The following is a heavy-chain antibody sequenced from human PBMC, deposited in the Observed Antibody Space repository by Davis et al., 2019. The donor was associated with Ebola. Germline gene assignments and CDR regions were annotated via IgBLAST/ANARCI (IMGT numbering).Heavy chain of an antibody. Sequence: ASVKVSCKASGGTFSSYAISWVRQATGQGLEWMGWMNPNSGNTGYAQKFQGRVTMTRNTSISTAYMELSSLRSEDTAVYYCARGSYYYDSSGYSCDAFDIWGQGTMVTVSS. D-gene: IGHD3-22*01. CDR2: MNPNSGNT. CDR1: GGTFSSYA. J-gene: IGHJ3*02. V-gene: IGHV1-8*02. CDR3: ARGSYYYDSSGYSCDAFDI.